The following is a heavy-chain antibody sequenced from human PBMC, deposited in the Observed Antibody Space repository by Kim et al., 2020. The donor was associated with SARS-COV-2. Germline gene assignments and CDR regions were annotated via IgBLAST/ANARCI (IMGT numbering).Heavy chain of an antibody. CDR1: GFTFSTYW. D-gene: IGHD1-7*01. J-gene: IGHJ4*02. Sequence: GGSLRLSCAASGFTFSTYWMHWVRQVPGKGLVWVARINSDGSSTSYAHSVKGRCTIYRDNDKHTLYLQMISLRAEDTAVYYCARRNFSNSAYYFDHWGQGPLLTLSA. V-gene: IGHV3-74*01. CDR2: INSDGSST. CDR3: ARRNFSNSAYYFDH.